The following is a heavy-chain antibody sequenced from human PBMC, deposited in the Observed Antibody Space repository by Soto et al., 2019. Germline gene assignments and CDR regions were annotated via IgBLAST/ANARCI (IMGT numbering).Heavy chain of an antibody. CDR3: ARDSAYAFDY. CDR1: GFTFSDYS. CDR2: IGTSSSTV. V-gene: IGHV3-48*01. Sequence: EVQLVESGGGLVQPGGSLRLSCTASGFTFSDYSMNWVRQAPGKGLEWASYIGTSSSTVYYADSVEGRFSISRDNAKNSLYLQMNSLRAEDTAVYYCARDSAYAFDYLGQGILVTVSP. D-gene: IGHD4-17*01. J-gene: IGHJ4*02.